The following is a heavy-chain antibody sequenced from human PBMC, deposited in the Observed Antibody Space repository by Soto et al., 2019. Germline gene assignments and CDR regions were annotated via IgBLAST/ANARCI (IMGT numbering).Heavy chain of an antibody. V-gene: IGHV4-59*01. Sequence: SEALSRTFIGSGCAISTYSWSWIRQPPGKGLEWNGYIYYMGSTNYNPSLKSRVTISVDTSKNQFSLKLSSVTAADTAVYYCARGVRGIAVAGDFDYWGQGTLVTVS. D-gene: IGHD6-19*01. CDR2: IYYMGST. CDR3: ARGVRGIAVAGDFDY. CDR1: GCAISTYS. J-gene: IGHJ4*02.